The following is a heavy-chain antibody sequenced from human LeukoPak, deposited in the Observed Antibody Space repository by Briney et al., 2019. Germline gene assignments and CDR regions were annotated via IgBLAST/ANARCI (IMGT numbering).Heavy chain of an antibody. CDR2: INPSGGST. V-gene: IGHV1-46*03. Sequence: ASVKVSCKASGYTFTGYYMHWVRQAPGQGLEWMGIINPSGGSTSYAQKFQGRVTTTRDTSTSTVYMELSSLRSEDTAVYYCARDFGITGTSDPFDIWGQGTMVTVSS. D-gene: IGHD1-7*01. J-gene: IGHJ3*02. CDR1: GYTFTGYY. CDR3: ARDFGITGTSDPFDI.